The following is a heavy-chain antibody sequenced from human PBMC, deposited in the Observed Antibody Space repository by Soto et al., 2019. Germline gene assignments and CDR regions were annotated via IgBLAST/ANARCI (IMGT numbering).Heavy chain of an antibody. V-gene: IGHV4-31*03. CDR1: GGSISSGGCY. J-gene: IGHJ4*02. D-gene: IGHD3-22*01. CDR3: ARGDSGYYDSSGYYSY. Sequence: ILSLTCTVSGGSISSGGCYWSWIRQHPGKGLEWIGYIYYSGSTYYNPSLKSRVTISVDTSKNQFSLKLSSVTAADTAVYYCARGDSGYYDSSGYYSYWGQGTLVTVSS. CDR2: IYYSGST.